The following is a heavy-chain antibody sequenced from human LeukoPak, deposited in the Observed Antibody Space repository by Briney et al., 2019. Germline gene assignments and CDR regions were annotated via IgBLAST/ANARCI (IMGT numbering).Heavy chain of an antibody. CDR1: GFTFSTYA. D-gene: IGHD4-17*01. CDR3: SRAYGDLGFDY. V-gene: IGHV3-7*01. CDR2: IKQDGSEK. J-gene: IGHJ4*02. Sequence: GGSLRLSCAASGFTFSTYAMSWVRQIPGKGLEWVANIKQDGSEKNYVDSVKGRFTISRDNAKNSLYLQMNSLRAEDTAVYYCSRAYGDLGFDYWGQGTLVTVSS.